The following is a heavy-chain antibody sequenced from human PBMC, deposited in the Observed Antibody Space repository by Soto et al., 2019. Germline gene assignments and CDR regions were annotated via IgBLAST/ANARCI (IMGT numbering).Heavy chain of an antibody. Sequence: ASVKVSCKASGYTFVTYGISWVRQAPGQGLEWMGWISAYNGNTNYAQKLQGRVTMTTDTSTSTAYMELMSLRSDDTAVYYCARDIVVVPAAIPPRSYYYYGMDVWGQGTTVTVSS. D-gene: IGHD2-2*01. CDR2: ISAYNGNT. J-gene: IGHJ6*02. V-gene: IGHV1-18*01. CDR3: ARDIVVVPAAIPPRSYYYYGMDV. CDR1: GYTFVTYG.